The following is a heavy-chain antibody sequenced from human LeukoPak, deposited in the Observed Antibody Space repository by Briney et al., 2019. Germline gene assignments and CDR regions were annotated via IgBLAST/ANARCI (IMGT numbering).Heavy chain of an antibody. V-gene: IGHV3-7*03. CDR2: IKLDGSEK. CDR1: GFTFGKYW. J-gene: IGHJ4*02. Sequence: GGSLRLSCVASGFTFGKYWMSWVRQAPGKGLEWVANIKLDGSEKNYVDSVKGRFTISRDNTKNSLYLQMNSLRVEDTAVFYCASEFIWGQGTLVTVSS. CDR3: ASEFI.